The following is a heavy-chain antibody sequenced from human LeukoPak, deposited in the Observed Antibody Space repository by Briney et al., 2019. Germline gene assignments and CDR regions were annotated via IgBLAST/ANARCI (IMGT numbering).Heavy chain of an antibody. CDR2: ISTSSSYI. D-gene: IGHD3-10*01. Sequence: PGGSLRLSCAASGFTFSSYSMNWVRQAPGKGLEWVSSISTSSSYINYADSVKGRFTISRDNAKKSLYLQMNSLRAEDTAVYYCARANDNYYYYYMDVWGKGTTVTISS. CDR3: ARANDNYYYYYMDV. J-gene: IGHJ6*03. V-gene: IGHV3-21*01. CDR1: GFTFSSYS.